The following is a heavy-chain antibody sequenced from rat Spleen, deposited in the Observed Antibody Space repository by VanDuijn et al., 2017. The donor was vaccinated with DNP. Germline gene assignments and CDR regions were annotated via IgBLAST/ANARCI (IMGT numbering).Heavy chain of an antibody. V-gene: IGHV5-25*01. CDR3: AREEQLYWYFDF. CDR1: GFTFSNYY. Sequence: EVQLVESGGGLVQPGRSMKLSCAASGFTFSNYYMAWVRQAPTKGLEWVASISTGGGNTYYRDSVKGRFTISRDNAKSTLYLQMDSLRSEDTATYYCAREEQLYWYFDFWGPGTMVTVSS. J-gene: IGHJ1*01. CDR2: ISTGGGNT. D-gene: IGHD1-2*01.